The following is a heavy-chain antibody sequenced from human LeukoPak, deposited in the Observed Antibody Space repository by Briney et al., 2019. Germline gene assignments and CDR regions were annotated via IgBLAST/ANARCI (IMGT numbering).Heavy chain of an antibody. D-gene: IGHD3-22*01. CDR1: GFTFSSYG. J-gene: IGHJ4*02. CDR2: INPNSGGT. CDR3: ARDYYDSSGYHYFDY. Sequence: GRSLRLSCAASGFTFSSYGMHWVRQAPGQGLEWMGWINPNSGGTNYAQKFQGRVTMTRDTSISTAYMELSRLRSDDTAVYYCARDYYDSSGYHYFDYWGQGTLVTVSS. V-gene: IGHV1-2*02.